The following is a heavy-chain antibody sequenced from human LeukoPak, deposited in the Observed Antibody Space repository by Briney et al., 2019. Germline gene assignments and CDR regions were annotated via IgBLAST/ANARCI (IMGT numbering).Heavy chain of an antibody. CDR1: GFSFSNYG. Sequence: GGSLRLSCAASGFSFSNYGMHWVRQAPRKELEWVAVIWYDGSNKYYADSVKGRFTISRDNSKNTLYVQMSSLRAEDTAVYYCARSNNGGWGYCDYWGQGSLVTVSS. CDR2: IWYDGSNK. CDR3: ARSNNGGWGYCDY. V-gene: IGHV3-33*01. J-gene: IGHJ4*02. D-gene: IGHD3-16*01.